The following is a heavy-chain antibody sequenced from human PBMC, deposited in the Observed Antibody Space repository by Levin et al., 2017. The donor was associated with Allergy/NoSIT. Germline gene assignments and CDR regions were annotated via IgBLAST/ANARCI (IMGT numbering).Heavy chain of an antibody. CDR3: GRSEYHRRLMDV. Sequence: GESLKISCAASGFTFSNYAMHWARQAPGKGLEWVAVISYDGNNKYYADSVEGRFTISRDNSKNTLFLQMNSLRPEDTAVYYCGRSEYHRRLMDVWGQGTTVTVSS. J-gene: IGHJ6*02. CDR1: GFTFSNYA. CDR2: ISYDGNNK. D-gene: IGHD2-2*01. V-gene: IGHV3-30*04.